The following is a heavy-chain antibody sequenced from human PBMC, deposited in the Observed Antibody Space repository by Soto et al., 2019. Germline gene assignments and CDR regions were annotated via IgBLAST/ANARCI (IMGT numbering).Heavy chain of an antibody. CDR1: GYTFTSYS. Sequence: QVQLVQSGAEVTKPGASVKVSCKASGYTFTSYSMHWVRQAPGQRLEWMGWINAGNGNTKYSQKFQGRVTITRDTSASTAYMELSSLRSEDTAVYYCARGLNVYYFDYWGQGTLVTVSS. CDR3: ARGLNVYYFDY. D-gene: IGHD3-16*01. J-gene: IGHJ4*02. CDR2: INAGNGNT. V-gene: IGHV1-3*01.